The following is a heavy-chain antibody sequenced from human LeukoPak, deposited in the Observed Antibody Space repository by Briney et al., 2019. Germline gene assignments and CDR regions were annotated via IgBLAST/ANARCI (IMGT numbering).Heavy chain of an antibody. CDR2: ITNDESRT. V-gene: IGHV3-74*01. J-gene: IGHJ4*02. Sequence: PGGSLRLSCAASGFPFSNYWIHWVRRAPGKGLVWVSRITNDESRTNYADSVNGRFTISRDNAKSTVYLQITGLTAEDTAVYYCARDGGTSTPFDHWGQGTLVTVSS. D-gene: IGHD2-15*01. CDR3: ARDGGTSTPFDH. CDR1: GFPFSNYW.